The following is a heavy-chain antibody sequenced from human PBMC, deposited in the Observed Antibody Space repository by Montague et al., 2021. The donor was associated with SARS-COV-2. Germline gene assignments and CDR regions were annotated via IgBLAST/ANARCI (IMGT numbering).Heavy chain of an antibody. CDR3: ARLGEGVVPAPILGIGPFYSYFYMDV. J-gene: IGHJ6*03. CDR2: IHHGGSA. V-gene: IGHV4-34*01. CDR1: GGSFSTYS. Sequence: SETLSLTCAVHGGSFSTYSWNWIRQPPGKGLEWIGEIHHGGSANYNPSLKRRVTISVDTSKNQFSLKLNSVTAADTAVYYCARLGEGVVPAPILGIGPFYSYFYMDVWGKGATVTVSS. D-gene: IGHD2-2*02.